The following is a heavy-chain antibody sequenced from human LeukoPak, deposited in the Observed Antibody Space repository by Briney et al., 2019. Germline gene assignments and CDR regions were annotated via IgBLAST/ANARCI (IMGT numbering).Heavy chain of an antibody. D-gene: IGHD2-2*01. V-gene: IGHV1-24*01. J-gene: IGHJ6*03. CDR1: GGTFSSYA. CDR2: FDPEDGET. Sequence: ASVKVSCKASGGTFSSYAISWVRQAPGKGLEWMGGFDPEDGETIYAQKFQGRVTMTEDTSTDTAYMELSSLRSEDTAVYYCATKGSSTFPYYYYYYYMDVWGKGTTVTVSS. CDR3: ATKGSSTFPYYYYYYYMDV.